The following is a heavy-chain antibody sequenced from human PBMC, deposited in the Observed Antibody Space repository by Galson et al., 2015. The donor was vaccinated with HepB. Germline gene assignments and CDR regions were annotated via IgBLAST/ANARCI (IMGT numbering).Heavy chain of an antibody. J-gene: IGHJ6*03. CDR3: ARDRFKAPYYYYMDV. CDR1: GGSISSGDYY. CDR2: IYYSGST. Sequence: QVQLQESGPGLVKPSQTLSLTCTVSGGSISSGDYYWSWIRQPPGKGLEWIGYIYYSGSTNYNPSLKSRVTISVDTSKNQFSLKLSSVTAADTAVYYCARDRFKAPYYYYMDVWGKGTTVTVSS. V-gene: IGHV4-30-4*01.